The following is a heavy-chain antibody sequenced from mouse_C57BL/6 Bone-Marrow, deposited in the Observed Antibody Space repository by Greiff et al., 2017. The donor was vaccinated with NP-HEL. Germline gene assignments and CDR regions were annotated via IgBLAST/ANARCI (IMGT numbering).Heavy chain of an antibody. V-gene: IGHV1-64*01. J-gene: IGHJ1*03. CDR2: IHPNSGST. D-gene: IGHD2-10*01. CDR1: GYTFTSYW. Sequence: VQRVESGAELVKPGASVKLSCKASGYTFTSYWMHWVKQRPGQGLEWIGMIHPNSGSTNYNEKFKSKATLTVDKSSSTAYMQLSSLTSEDSAVYYCATDLLTGYFDVWGTGTTVTVSS. CDR3: ATDLLTGYFDV.